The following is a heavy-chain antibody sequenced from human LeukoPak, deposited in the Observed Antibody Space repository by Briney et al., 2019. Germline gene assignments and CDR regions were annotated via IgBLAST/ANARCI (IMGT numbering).Heavy chain of an antibody. Sequence: AGGSLRLSCAASGFTFSSYAMSWVRQAPGKGLDWVSVISGNGGTTYYADSVTGRFTISRDNSKHTLYLQMNSLRADDTAVYYCAKDPFDSGYYHYWGQGTLVTVSS. CDR2: ISGNGGTT. J-gene: IGHJ4*02. CDR3: AKDPFDSGYYHY. CDR1: GFTFSSYA. V-gene: IGHV3-23*01.